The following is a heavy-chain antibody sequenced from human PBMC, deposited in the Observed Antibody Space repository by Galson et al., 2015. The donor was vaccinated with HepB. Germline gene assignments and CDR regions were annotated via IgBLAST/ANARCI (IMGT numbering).Heavy chain of an antibody. CDR3: ATLQGGGSSSWYYYYYYMDV. Sequence: SVKVSCKVSGYTLTELSMHWVRQAPGKGLEWMGGFDPEDGETIYAQKFQGRVTMTEDTSTDTAYMELSSLRSEDTAVYYCATLQGGGSSSWYYYYYYMDVWGKGTTVTVSS. CDR1: GYTLTELS. CDR2: FDPEDGET. J-gene: IGHJ6*03. V-gene: IGHV1-24*01. D-gene: IGHD6-13*01.